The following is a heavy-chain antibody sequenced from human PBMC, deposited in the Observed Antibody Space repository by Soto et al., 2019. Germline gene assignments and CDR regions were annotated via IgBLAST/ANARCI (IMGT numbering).Heavy chain of an antibody. D-gene: IGHD2-15*01. CDR3: ARHYCSGGSCPFDY. Sequence: SETLSLTCTVSGGSISSYYWSWIRQPPGKGLEWIGYIYYSGSTYYNPSLKSRVTISVDTSKNQFSLKLSSVTAADTAVYYCARHYCSGGSCPFDYWGQGTLVTVSS. V-gene: IGHV4-59*04. CDR1: GGSISSYY. CDR2: IYYSGST. J-gene: IGHJ4*02.